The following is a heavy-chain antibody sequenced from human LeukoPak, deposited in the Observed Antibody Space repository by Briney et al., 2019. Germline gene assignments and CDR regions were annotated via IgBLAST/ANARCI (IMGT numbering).Heavy chain of an antibody. J-gene: IGHJ3*02. Sequence: SETLSLTCTVSGGSVSSGSYYWSWIRQPPGKGLEWIGYVYYSGSTNYNPSLKSRVTISVDTSKNQFSLKLSSVTAADTAVYYCARADYSNYGDAFDIWGQGTMVTVSS. D-gene: IGHD4-11*01. CDR2: VYYSGST. CDR3: ARADYSNYGDAFDI. CDR1: GGSVSSGSYY. V-gene: IGHV4-61*01.